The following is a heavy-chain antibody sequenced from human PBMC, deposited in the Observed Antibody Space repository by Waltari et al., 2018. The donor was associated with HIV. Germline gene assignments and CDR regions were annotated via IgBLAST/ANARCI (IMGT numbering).Heavy chain of an antibody. D-gene: IGHD2-8*02. CDR3: ASWWDAFDI. CDR1: GFTFSSSE. V-gene: IGHV3-48*03. Sequence: EVQLVESGGGLVQPGGSLRLSCAASGFTFSSSEMNWVRQAPGKGLEWVSYISRSGSTIYYADSVKGRFTISRDNAKNSLYLQMNSLRAEDTAVYYCASWWDAFDIWGQGTMVTVSS. CDR2: ISRSGSTI. J-gene: IGHJ3*02.